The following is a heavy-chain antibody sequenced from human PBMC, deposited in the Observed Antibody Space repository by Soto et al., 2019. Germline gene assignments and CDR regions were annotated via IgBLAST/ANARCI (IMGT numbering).Heavy chain of an antibody. D-gene: IGHD3-22*01. J-gene: IGHJ3*02. CDR2: ISYDGSNK. CDR1: GFTFSSYG. CDR3: AKDSAYYYDSSGSDAFDI. Sequence: GGSLRLSCAASGFTFSSYGMHWVRQAPGKGLEWVAVISYDGSNKYYADSVKGRFTISRDNSKNTLYLQMNSLRAEDTAVYYCAKDSAYYYDSSGSDAFDIWGQGTMVTVSS. V-gene: IGHV3-30*18.